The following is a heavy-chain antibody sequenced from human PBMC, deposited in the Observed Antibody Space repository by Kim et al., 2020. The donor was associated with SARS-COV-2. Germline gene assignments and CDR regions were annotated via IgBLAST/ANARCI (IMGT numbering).Heavy chain of an antibody. Sequence: GGSLRLSCSASGFTFSSYAMHWVRQAPGKGLEYVSAISSNGGSTYYADSVKGRFTISRDNSKNTLYLQMSSLRAEDTAVYYCVKGIAAAAFDYWGQGTLVTVSS. D-gene: IGHD6-13*01. CDR1: GFTFSSYA. V-gene: IGHV3-64D*09. CDR3: VKGIAAAAFDY. J-gene: IGHJ4*02. CDR2: ISSNGGST.